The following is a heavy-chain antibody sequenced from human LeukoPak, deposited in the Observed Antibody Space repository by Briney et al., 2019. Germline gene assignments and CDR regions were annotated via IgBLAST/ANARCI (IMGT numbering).Heavy chain of an antibody. Sequence: ASVKVSCKASGYTFSGYYMHWVRQAPGQGLEWMGWINPNSGGTNYAQKFQGRVTMTRDTSISTAYMELSRLRSDDTAVYYCARTMAMAGPSAVDYWGQGTLVTVSS. CDR1: GYTFSGYY. D-gene: IGHD6-19*01. CDR3: ARTMAMAGPSAVDY. J-gene: IGHJ4*02. V-gene: IGHV1-2*02. CDR2: INPNSGGT.